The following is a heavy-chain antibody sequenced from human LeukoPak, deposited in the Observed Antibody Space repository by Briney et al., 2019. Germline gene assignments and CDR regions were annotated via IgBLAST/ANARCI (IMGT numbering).Heavy chain of an antibody. CDR1: GGSFSGYY. D-gene: IGHD2-15*01. Sequence: PSETLSLTCAVYGGSFSGYYWSWIRQPPGKGLEWIGEINHTGSTNYNPSLKSRVTISVDTSKNQFSLKLSSVTAADTAVYYCARGRYRSGGSCYRRDFNWFDPWGQGTLVTVSS. V-gene: IGHV4-34*01. J-gene: IGHJ5*02. CDR3: ARGRYRSGGSCYRRDFNWFDP. CDR2: INHTGST.